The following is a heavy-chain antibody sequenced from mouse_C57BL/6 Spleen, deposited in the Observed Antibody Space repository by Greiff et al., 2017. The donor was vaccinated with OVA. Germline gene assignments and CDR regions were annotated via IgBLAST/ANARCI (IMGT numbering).Heavy chain of an antibody. D-gene: IGHD1-1*01. V-gene: IGHV1-26*01. CDR2: INPNNGGT. Sequence: VQLQQSGPELVKPGASVKISCKASGYTFTDYYMNWVKQSPGKSLEWIGDINPNNGGTSYNQKFKGKATLTVDKSSSTAYMELRSLTSEDSAVYYCARSGEGITDYWGQGTTLTVSS. CDR1: GYTFTDYY. CDR3: ARSGEGITDY. J-gene: IGHJ2*01.